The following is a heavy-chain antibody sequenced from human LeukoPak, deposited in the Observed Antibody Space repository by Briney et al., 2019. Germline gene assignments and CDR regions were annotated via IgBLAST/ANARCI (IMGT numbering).Heavy chain of an antibody. J-gene: IGHJ4*02. V-gene: IGHV4-31*03. CDR1: GGSISSGGYY. Sequence: SQTLSLTCTVSGGSISSGGYYWSWICQHPGKGLEWIGYIYYSGSTYYNPSLKSRVTISVDTSKNQFSLKLSSVTAADTAVYYCARVGGRYYFDYWGQGTLVTVSS. CDR2: IYYSGST. CDR3: ARVGGRYYFDY. D-gene: IGHD3-16*01.